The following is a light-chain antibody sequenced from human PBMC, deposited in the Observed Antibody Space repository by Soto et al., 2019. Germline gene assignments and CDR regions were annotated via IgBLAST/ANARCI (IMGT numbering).Light chain of an antibody. V-gene: IGLV1-44*01. CDR2: SNN. CDR1: SSNIGGTNY. J-gene: IGLJ7*01. Sequence: QSVLTQPPSASGTPGQKVFISCSGSSSNIGGTNYAYWYQQLPGAAPKLLMHSNNLRPSGVPERISGSKFGTAASLAISGLQSEDEADYYCAAADDSLNGPVFGGGTQLTVL. CDR3: AAADDSLNGPV.